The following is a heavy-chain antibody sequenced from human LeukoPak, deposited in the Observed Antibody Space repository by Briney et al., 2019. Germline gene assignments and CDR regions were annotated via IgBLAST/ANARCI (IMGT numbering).Heavy chain of an antibody. CDR1: GFTFSSYS. D-gene: IGHD5-12*01. Sequence: HPGGSLRLSCAASGFTFSSYSMNWVRQAPGKGLEWVSSISWISTRIDYADSVKGRFTISRDNAKNSLYLQMNSLRAEDTALYYCAKDRLSDIVSTTFDYWGQGTVVTVSS. CDR2: ISWISTRI. J-gene: IGHJ4*02. V-gene: IGHV3-9*01. CDR3: AKDRLSDIVSTTFDY.